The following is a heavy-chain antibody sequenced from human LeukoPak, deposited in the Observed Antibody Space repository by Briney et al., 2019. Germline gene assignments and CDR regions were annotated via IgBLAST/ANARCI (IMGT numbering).Heavy chain of an antibody. V-gene: IGHV4-38-2*01. Sequence: PSETLSLTCAVSGYSISSGYYWGWIRQPPGKGLEWIGSIYHSGSTYYNPSLKSRVTISVDTSKNQFSLKLSSVTAADTAVYYCARGRDYYDSSGYYPPYYFDYWGQGTLVTVSS. CDR1: GYSISSGYY. CDR2: IYHSGST. D-gene: IGHD3-22*01. J-gene: IGHJ4*02. CDR3: ARGRDYYDSSGYYPPYYFDY.